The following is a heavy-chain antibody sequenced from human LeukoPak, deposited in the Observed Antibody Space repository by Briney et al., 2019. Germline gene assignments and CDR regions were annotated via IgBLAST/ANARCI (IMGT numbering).Heavy chain of an antibody. CDR2: TFSSGAT. V-gene: IGHV4-4*09. Sequence: SEALSLTCIVSGGSMSGYYWSWIRQPPGKGLEWIGHTFSSGATTYNPSLNSRVTISVDTSRSQFSLHLSSVTAADTAVYYCARRSRDGYFLDSWGQGTLVTVSS. J-gene: IGHJ4*02. CDR3: ARRSRDGYFLDS. D-gene: IGHD5-24*01. CDR1: GGSMSGYY.